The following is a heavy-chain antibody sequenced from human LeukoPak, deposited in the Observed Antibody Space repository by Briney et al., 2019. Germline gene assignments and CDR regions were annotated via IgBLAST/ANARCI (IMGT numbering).Heavy chain of an antibody. Sequence: SVTVSCKASGGTFSSYAISWVRQAPGQGLEWMGGIIPIFGTANYAQKFQGRVTITADESTSTAYIELSSLRSEDTAVYYCARSRDSNTQSDYWGQGTLVTVSS. CDR1: GGTFSSYA. CDR2: IIPIFGTA. D-gene: IGHD2-2*02. CDR3: ARSRDSNTQSDY. J-gene: IGHJ4*02. V-gene: IGHV1-69*01.